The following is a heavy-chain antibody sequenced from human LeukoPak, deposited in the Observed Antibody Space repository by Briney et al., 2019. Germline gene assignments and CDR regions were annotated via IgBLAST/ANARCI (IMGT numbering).Heavy chain of an antibody. D-gene: IGHD5-24*01. CDR3: ARDPIRDGYSYYFDY. J-gene: IGHJ4*02. Sequence: ASVKVSCKASGYTFTGYYMHWVRQAPGQGLEWMGWINPNSGGTNYAQKFQGRVTMTRDTSTSTVHMELSSLRSEDTAVYYCARDPIRDGYSYYFDYWGQGTLVTVSS. CDR1: GYTFTGYY. CDR2: INPNSGGT. V-gene: IGHV1-2*02.